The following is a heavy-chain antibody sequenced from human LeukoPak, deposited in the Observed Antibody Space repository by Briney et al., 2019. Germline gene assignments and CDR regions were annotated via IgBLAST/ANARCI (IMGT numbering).Heavy chain of an antibody. J-gene: IGHJ4*02. CDR2: INPDAGGT. D-gene: IGHD6-13*01. V-gene: IGHV1-46*01. CDR3: ARDDSSTGIAAAGTLFDY. Sequence: VASVKVSCKASGYTFTGYYMHWVRQAPGQGLEWVGVINPDAGGTGYAQKFQGRVTMTRDTSTSTVYMEVISLTSEDTAVYYCARDDSSTGIAAAGTLFDYWGQGTLVTVSS. CDR1: GYTFTGYY.